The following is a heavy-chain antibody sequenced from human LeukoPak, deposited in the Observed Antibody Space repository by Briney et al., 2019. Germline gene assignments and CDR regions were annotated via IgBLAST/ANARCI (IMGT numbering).Heavy chain of an antibody. Sequence: PGGSLRLSCAASGFTCTDYYISWIRQAPGKGLEWVSYISSSGSTIYYADSVKGRFTISRDNAKNSLYLQMNSLRAEDTAVYYCARDDSSWGTGYFDYRVQGSLVNVSS. CDR3: ARDDSSWGTGYFDY. CDR1: GFTCTDYY. V-gene: IGHV3-11*04. J-gene: IGHJ4*02. D-gene: IGHD6-13*01. CDR2: ISSSGSTI.